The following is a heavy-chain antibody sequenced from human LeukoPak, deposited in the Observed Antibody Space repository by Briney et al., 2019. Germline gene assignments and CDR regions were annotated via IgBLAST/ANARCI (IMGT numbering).Heavy chain of an antibody. CDR2: INAGNGNT. CDR1: GYTFTSYA. D-gene: IGHD2-15*01. J-gene: IGHJ4*02. Sequence: ASVKVSCKASGYTFTSYAMHWVRQAPGQRIEWMGWINAGNGNTKYSQKFQGRVTITRDTSASTAYMELSSLRSEDTAVYYCARAFDTVANGDYWGQGTLVTVSS. V-gene: IGHV1-3*01. CDR3: ARAFDTVANGDY.